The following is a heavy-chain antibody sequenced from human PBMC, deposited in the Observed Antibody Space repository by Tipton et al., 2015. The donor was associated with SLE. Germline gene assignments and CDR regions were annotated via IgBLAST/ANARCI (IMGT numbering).Heavy chain of an antibody. CDR1: GFDFSGYG. V-gene: IGHV3-30*02. J-gene: IGHJ4*02. CDR2: IRYDGSKT. CDR3: AKGGGSSWWGTDY. Sequence: SLRLSCAASGFDFSGYGMHWVRQTPDKGLEWVAFIRYDGSKTFLADSVKGRFTISRDNSRNTLYLQMNSLRPEDAAMYYCAKGGGSSWWGTDYWGQGTLATVSS. D-gene: IGHD6-13*01.